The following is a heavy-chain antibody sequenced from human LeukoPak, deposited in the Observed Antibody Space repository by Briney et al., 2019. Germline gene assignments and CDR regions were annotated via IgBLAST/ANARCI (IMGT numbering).Heavy chain of an antibody. CDR3: ARDRPILEWLPYMWFDP. CDR1: GGSISSSSYY. Sequence: SETLSLTCTVSGGSISSSSYYWGWIRQPPGKGLEWIGSIYYSGSTYYNPSLKSRVTISVDTSKNQFSLKLSSVTAADTAVYYCARDRPILEWLPYMWFDPWGQGTLVTVSS. CDR2: IYYSGST. J-gene: IGHJ5*02. V-gene: IGHV4-39*07. D-gene: IGHD3-3*01.